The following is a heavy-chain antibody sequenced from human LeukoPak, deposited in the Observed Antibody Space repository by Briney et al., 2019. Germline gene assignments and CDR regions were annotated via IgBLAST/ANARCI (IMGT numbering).Heavy chain of an antibody. J-gene: IGHJ6*03. D-gene: IGHD4-17*01. CDR2: INPNGGGT. V-gene: IGHV1-2*02. CDR1: GYTFTGYY. Sequence: ASVKVSCKASGYTFTGYYMHWVRQAPGQGLEWMGWINPNGGGTNYAQKFQGRVTMTRDTSISTAYMELSRLRSDDTAVYYCARGRRGNGVYPEDYYYMDVWGKGTTVTVSS. CDR3: ARGRRGNGVYPEDYYYMDV.